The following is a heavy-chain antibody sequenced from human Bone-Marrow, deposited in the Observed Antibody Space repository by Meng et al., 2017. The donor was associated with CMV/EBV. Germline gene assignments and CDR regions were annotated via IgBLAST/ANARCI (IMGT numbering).Heavy chain of an antibody. J-gene: IGHJ6*01. CDR2: IKSDGSEE. D-gene: IGHD6-6*01. CDR1: GFTFSSYA. CDR3: ARPQYSRTSGLDGMDV. V-gene: IGHV3-7*01. Sequence: GESLKISCAASGFTFSSYAMHWVRQAPGKGLEWVANIKSDGSEEYYVDSVKGRFTISRDNAKNSLYLQMNSLRAEDTAVYYCARPQYSRTSGLDGMDVWGQGTTVTVSS.